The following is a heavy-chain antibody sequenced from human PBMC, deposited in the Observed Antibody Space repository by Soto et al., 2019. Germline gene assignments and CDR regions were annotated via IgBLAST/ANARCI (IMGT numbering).Heavy chain of an antibody. CDR2: INHSGST. J-gene: IGHJ6*02. CDR1: GGSFSCYY. CDR3: ARLKYSGYDYRYYYYGMDV. Sequence: SETLSLTCAVYGGSFSCYYWIWIRQPPGKGLEWIGEINHSGSTNYNPSLKSRVTISVDTSKNQFSLKLSSVTAADTAVYYCARLKYSGYDYRYYYYGMDVWGQGTTVTVSS. V-gene: IGHV4-34*01. D-gene: IGHD5-12*01.